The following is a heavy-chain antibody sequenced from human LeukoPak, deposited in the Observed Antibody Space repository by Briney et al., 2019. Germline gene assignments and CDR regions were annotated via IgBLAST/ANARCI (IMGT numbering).Heavy chain of an antibody. CDR2: MNPNSGNT. D-gene: IGHD3-10*01. V-gene: IGHV1-8*01. CDR3: ARGVVNGLLWFGELFRD. J-gene: IGHJ4*02. CDR1: GYTFTSYD. Sequence: VKVSCKASGYTFTSYDINWVRQATGQGLEWMGWMNPNSGNTGYAQKFQGRVTMTRNTSISTAYMELSSLRSEDTAVYYCARGVVNGLLWFGELFRDWGQGTLVTVSS.